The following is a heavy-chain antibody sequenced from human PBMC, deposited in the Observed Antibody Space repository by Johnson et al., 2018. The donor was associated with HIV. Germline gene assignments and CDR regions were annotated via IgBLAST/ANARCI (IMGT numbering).Heavy chain of an antibody. CDR1: GFTFSDYY. Sequence: QVQLVESGGALVQPGGSLRLSCAASGFTFSDYYMSWIRQAPGKGLEWVSYISSSGSTIYYADSVKGRFTISRDNAKNSLYLQMNSLRAEDTAVYSCASEVSGWSQPNAFDSWGQGTMVTVSS. D-gene: IGHD6-13*01. V-gene: IGHV3-11*04. CDR3: ASEVSGWSQPNAFDS. J-gene: IGHJ3*02. CDR2: ISSSGSTI.